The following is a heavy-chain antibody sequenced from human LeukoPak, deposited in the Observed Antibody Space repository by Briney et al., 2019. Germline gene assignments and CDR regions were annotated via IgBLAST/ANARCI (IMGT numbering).Heavy chain of an antibody. Sequence: GGSLRLSCAASGFTFRTYSIHWVRQAPGKGLEWVTVVSADGRTQLYSDSVKGRFTVSRDNSLNTLHLQMNSLKTEDTAVYYCARELPRSDNPYFDYWGQGTLVTVSS. J-gene: IGHJ4*02. CDR3: ARELPRSDNPYFDY. CDR2: VSADGRTQ. D-gene: IGHD1-1*01. CDR1: GFTFRTYS. V-gene: IGHV3-30*03.